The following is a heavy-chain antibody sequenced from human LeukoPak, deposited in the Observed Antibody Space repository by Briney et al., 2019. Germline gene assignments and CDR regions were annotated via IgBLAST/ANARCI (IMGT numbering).Heavy chain of an antibody. CDR1: GFTFSHTW. CDR2: IQSETDGGTT. D-gene: IGHD3-22*01. CDR3: TSTITTSFDS. V-gene: IGHV3-15*01. J-gene: IGHJ4*02. Sequence: GGSLRLSCAASGFTFSHTWMTWVRQAPGKGLEWVGQIQSETDGGTTDYAAPVKGRFIISRDDSKNTLYLQMNSLKTEDTAVYSCTSTITTSFDSWGQGTLVTVSS.